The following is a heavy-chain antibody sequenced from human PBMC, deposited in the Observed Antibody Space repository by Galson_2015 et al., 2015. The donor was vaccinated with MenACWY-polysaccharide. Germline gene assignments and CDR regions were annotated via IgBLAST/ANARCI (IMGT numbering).Heavy chain of an antibody. CDR1: GGSISSGDYF. CDR3: VREATVTTFDF. J-gene: IGHJ4*02. Sequence: TLSLTCTVSGGSISSGDYFWTWIRQSPGQGLEWIGFIHHSGNTYYNPSLESRVRMSVDTSRNQFSLRLTSVSAADTATYYCVREATVTTFDFWGQGALVSVSS. CDR2: IHHSGNT. D-gene: IGHD4-17*01. V-gene: IGHV4-30-4*01.